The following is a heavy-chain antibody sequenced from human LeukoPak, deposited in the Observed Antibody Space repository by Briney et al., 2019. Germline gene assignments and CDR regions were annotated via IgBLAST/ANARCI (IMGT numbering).Heavy chain of an antibody. Sequence: PGGSLRLSCAASGFTFSDYWMHWVRQAPGKGLVWVSRIKSDGSSTSYADPVKGRFTISRDNSKNTLYLQMNSLRAEDTAVYYCARDGHYDILTGYYQDWGQGTLVTVSS. CDR2: IKSDGSST. CDR1: GFTFSDYW. D-gene: IGHD3-9*01. CDR3: ARDGHYDILTGYYQD. J-gene: IGHJ1*01. V-gene: IGHV3-74*01.